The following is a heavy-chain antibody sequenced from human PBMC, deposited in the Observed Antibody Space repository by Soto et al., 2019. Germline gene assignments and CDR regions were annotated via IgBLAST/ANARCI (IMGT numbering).Heavy chain of an antibody. CDR1: GITYSNYW. V-gene: IGHV3-15*07. CDR3: TTDSYSTMIEDRFDY. D-gene: IGHD3-22*01. J-gene: IGHJ4*01. CDR2: NKSKTLDGTT. Sequence: GGSLRLSCVGSGITYSNYWITWVRQAPKKRLEWVCRNKSKTLDGTTDFVEPVRGRFAITRDDSRNMAYMQMNTLNTEYTAVYFCTTDSYSTMIEDRFDYWGHGTLVTVSS.